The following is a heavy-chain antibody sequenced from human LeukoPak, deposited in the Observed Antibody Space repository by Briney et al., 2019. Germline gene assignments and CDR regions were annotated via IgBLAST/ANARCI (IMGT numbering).Heavy chain of an antibody. J-gene: IGHJ4*02. D-gene: IGHD4-23*01. CDR2: IYHSGST. Sequence: SQTLSLTCAVSGGSISSGGYSWSWIRQPPGKGLEWIGYIYHSGSTYYNPSLKSRVTISVDRSKNQFSLKLSSVTAADTAVYYCARGIYHTYGGKLPGFDYWGQGTLVTVSS. V-gene: IGHV4-30-2*01. CDR1: GGSISSGGYS. CDR3: ARGIYHTYGGKLPGFDY.